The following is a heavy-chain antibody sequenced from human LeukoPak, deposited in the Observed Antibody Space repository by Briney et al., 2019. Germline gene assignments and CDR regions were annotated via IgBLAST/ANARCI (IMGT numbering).Heavy chain of an antibody. D-gene: IGHD5-18*01. CDR2: ISSGSSTI. V-gene: IGHV3-48*01. Sequence: GGSLGLSCAAPGFTFSSYSMNWVRRCPGKGLGGGSYISSGSSTIHYADSVKGRFTISRDNAKSSLFLQMNSLRAEDTAVYYCAGIPLSTTMVDYWGQGTLVTVSS. J-gene: IGHJ4*02. CDR1: GFTFSSYS. CDR3: AGIPLSTTMVDY.